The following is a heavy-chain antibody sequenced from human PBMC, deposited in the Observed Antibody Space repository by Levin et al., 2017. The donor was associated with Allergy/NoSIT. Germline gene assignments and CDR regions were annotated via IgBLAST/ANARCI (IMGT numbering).Heavy chain of an antibody. V-gene: IGHV1-18*01. CDR1: GYTFTSYG. D-gene: IGHD3-22*01. Sequence: KRGESLKISCKASGYTFTSYGISWVRQAPGQGLEWMGWISPYNGDPNYAQKFQGSVTMTTDTFTSTAYMELRSLRSDDTAVYYCARDMGRVVAAPLDYWGQGTLVTVSS. CDR2: ISPYNGDP. CDR3: ARDMGRVVAAPLDY. J-gene: IGHJ4*02.